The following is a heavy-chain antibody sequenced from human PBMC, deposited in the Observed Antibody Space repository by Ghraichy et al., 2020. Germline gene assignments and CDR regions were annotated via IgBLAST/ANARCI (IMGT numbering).Heavy chain of an antibody. V-gene: IGHV3-48*02. CDR1: GFTFSSYS. CDR2: ISSSSSTI. CDR3: ARDIFWSGYSAGWFDP. Sequence: GGSLRLSCAASGFTFSSYSMNWVRQAPGKGLEWVSYISSSSSTIYYADSVKGRFTISRDNAKNSLYLQMNSLRDEDTAVYYCARDIFWSGYSAGWFDPWGQGTLVTVSS. J-gene: IGHJ5*02. D-gene: IGHD3-3*01.